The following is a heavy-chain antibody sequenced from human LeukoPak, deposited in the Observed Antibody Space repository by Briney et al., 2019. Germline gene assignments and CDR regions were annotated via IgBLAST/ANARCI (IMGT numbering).Heavy chain of an antibody. CDR3: AKDDSSGYPSNWFDP. D-gene: IGHD3-22*01. J-gene: IGHJ5*02. V-gene: IGHV3-23*01. Sequence: PGGSLRLSCAASGFTFSSYAMSWVRQAPGKGLEWVPAISGSGGSTYYADSVKGRFTISRDNSKNTLYLQMNSLRAEDTAVYYCAKDDSSGYPSNWFDPWGQGTLVTVSS. CDR2: ISGSGGST. CDR1: GFTFSSYA.